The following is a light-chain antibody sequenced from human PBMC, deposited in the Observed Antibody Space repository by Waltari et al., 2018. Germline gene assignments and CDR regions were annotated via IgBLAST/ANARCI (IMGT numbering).Light chain of an antibody. Sequence: QSVLTQTLPASGTPGQTVTISCSGSSSNIGSNSVNWYQQLPGTAPKLLTYRDNQRPSGVPDRFSGSKSGTSASLAISGLQSDDEADYYCAAWDDSLNGLVFGGGTQLTVL. CDR2: RDN. CDR1: SSNIGSNS. CDR3: AAWDDSLNGLV. V-gene: IGLV1-44*01. J-gene: IGLJ3*02.